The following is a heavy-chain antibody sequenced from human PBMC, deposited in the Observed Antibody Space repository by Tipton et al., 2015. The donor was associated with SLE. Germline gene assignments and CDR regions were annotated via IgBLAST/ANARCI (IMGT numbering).Heavy chain of an antibody. J-gene: IGHJ4*02. V-gene: IGHV3-11*06. CDR3: AKGGSSWYYFDY. CDR2: ISSSSSYT. Sequence: GSLRLSCAASGFTFSDYYMSWIRQAPGKGLEWVSYISSSSSYTNYADSVKGRFTISRDNAKNSLYLQMNSLRAEDTAVYYCAKGGSSWYYFDYWGQGTLVTVSS. CDR1: GFTFSDYY. D-gene: IGHD6-13*01.